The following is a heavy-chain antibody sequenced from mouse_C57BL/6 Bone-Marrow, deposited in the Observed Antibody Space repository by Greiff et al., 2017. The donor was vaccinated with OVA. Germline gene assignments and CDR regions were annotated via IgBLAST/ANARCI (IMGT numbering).Heavy chain of an antibody. CDR1: GFNIKDDY. D-gene: IGHD1-1*01. J-gene: IGHJ2*01. CDR3: TTRGITTVVDYCDD. V-gene: IGHV14-4*01. CDR2: IDPESGDT. Sequence: EVQLQQSGAELVRPGASVKLSCTASGFNIKDDYMHWVKQRPEQGLEWIGWIDPESGDTEYASKFQGKATITADTSSNTAYLQLSSLTSEDTAVYYCTTRGITTVVDYCDDWGQGTTLTVSS.